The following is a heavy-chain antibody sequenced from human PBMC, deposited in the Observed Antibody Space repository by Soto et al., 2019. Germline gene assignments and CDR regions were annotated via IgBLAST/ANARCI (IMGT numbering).Heavy chain of an antibody. V-gene: IGHV2-5*02. CDR3: AHSGNKASAGFYFDY. CDR2: IYWDYDR. J-gene: IGHJ4*02. Sequence: QITLKESGPTLVKPTQTLTLTCTFSGFSFRTSGVHVGWIRQPPGKALEWLALIYWDYDRRYSPSLKSRLIITKDTSKNQVVLTMTNLDPVDTATYYCAHSGNKASAGFYFDYWGQGTPVTVSS. CDR1: GFSFRTSGVH. D-gene: IGHD6-13*01.